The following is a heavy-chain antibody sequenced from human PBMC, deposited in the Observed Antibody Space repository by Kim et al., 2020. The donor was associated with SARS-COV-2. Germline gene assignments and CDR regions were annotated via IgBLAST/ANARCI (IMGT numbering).Heavy chain of an antibody. Sequence: GGSLRLSCTASRSTFSTYAMNWVRRAPGKGLEWVSYITTTGTTIYYADSVKGRFTISRDNAKNSMYLQMNSLRAEDTAVYFCARDPASGAGYYYNEDYWGQGTLVTVSS. CDR1: RSTFSTYA. CDR2: ITTTGTTI. V-gene: IGHV3-48*03. D-gene: IGHD3-10*01. CDR3: ARDPASGAGYYYNEDY. J-gene: IGHJ4*02.